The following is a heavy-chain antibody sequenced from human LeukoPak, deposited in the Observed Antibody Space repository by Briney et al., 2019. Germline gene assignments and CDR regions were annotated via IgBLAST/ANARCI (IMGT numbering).Heavy chain of an antibody. D-gene: IGHD3-16*02. CDR2: INHSGST. V-gene: IGHV4-34*01. J-gene: IGHJ5*02. CDR1: GGSFSGYY. CDR3: ARGGPYDYVWGSYRSGPHWFDP. Sequence: SETLSLTCAVYGGSFSGYYWSWIRQPPGKGLEWIGEINHSGSTNYNPSLKSRVTISVDTSKNQYSLKLSSVTAADTAVYYCARGGPYDYVWGSYRSGPHWFDPWGQGTLVTVSS.